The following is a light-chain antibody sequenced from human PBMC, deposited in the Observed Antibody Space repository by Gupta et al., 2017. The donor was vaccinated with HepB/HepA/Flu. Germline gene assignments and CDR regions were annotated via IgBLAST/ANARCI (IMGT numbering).Light chain of an antibody. CDR1: QSITTW. CDR2: KAS. Sequence: DIQMTQSPSTLSASVGDRVTITCRASQSITTWLAWYQQKPGKAPKRLIYKASSLETGVPSRFSGSGSGTEFTLTISSLQPDDFATYYCQQYNSYRTFGQGTKVEMK. J-gene: IGKJ1*01. V-gene: IGKV1-5*03. CDR3: QQYNSYRT.